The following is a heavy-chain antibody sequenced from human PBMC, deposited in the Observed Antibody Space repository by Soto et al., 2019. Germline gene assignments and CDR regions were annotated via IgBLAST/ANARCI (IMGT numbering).Heavy chain of an antibody. D-gene: IGHD3-3*01. CDR3: AREPLWSGPLPLDAFDL. J-gene: IGHJ3*01. Sequence: GASLRLSCAASGFVVTDYYMSWVRQAPGKGLEWVAVFLIGGDTHYGESVKGRFTISRDNSKNTLYLQMNSLRAEDTAVYYCAREPLWSGPLPLDAFDLWGQGTMVTVSS. V-gene: IGHV3-53*01. CDR2: FLIGGDT. CDR1: GFVVTDYY.